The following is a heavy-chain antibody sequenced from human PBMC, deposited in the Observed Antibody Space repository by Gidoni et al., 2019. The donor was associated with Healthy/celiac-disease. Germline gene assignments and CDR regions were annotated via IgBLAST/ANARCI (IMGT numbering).Heavy chain of an antibody. V-gene: IGHV3-30-3*01. CDR1: GFTFSSYA. D-gene: IGHD2-15*01. Sequence: QVQLVESGGGVVQPGRSLRLSCAASGFTFSSYAMHWVRQAPGKGLEWVAVISYDGSNKYYADSVKGRFTTSRDNSKNTLYLQMNSLRAEDTAVYYCARLDSLDAFDIWGQGTMVTVSS. CDR2: ISYDGSNK. J-gene: IGHJ3*02. CDR3: ARLDSLDAFDI.